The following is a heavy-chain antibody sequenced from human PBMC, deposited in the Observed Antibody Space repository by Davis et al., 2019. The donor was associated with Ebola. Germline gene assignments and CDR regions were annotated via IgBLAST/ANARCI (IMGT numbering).Heavy chain of an antibody. CDR1: GGSISSTSYY. D-gene: IGHD3-16*01. V-gene: IGHV4-39*01. CDR3: ARQPSFHNDRSPYLAFDY. CDR2: IYYSGNT. Sequence: SETLSLTCSVSGGSISSTSYYWGWIRQPPGKGLEWIGSIYYSGNTYYNPSLKSRVTTSVDTSKNQFSLELNSVIAADTAVYYCARQPSFHNDRSPYLAFDYWGRGILVTVSS. J-gene: IGHJ4*02.